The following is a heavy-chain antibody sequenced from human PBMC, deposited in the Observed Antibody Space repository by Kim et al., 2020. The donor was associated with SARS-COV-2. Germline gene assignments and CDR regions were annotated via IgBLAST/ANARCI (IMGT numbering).Heavy chain of an antibody. Sequence: ASVKVSCKASGYTFTSYAMHWVRQAPGQRLEWMGWINAGNGNTKYSQKFQGRVTITRDTSASTAYMELSSLRSEDTAVYYCARDPYDSSGYGCYFDYWGQGTLVTVSS. J-gene: IGHJ4*02. V-gene: IGHV1-3*01. D-gene: IGHD3-22*01. CDR2: INAGNGNT. CDR3: ARDPYDSSGYGCYFDY. CDR1: GYTFTSYA.